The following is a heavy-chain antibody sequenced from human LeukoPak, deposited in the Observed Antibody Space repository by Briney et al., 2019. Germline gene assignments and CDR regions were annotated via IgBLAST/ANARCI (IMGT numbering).Heavy chain of an antibody. Sequence: GRSLRLSCAASGFTFSSYWMTWVRQAPGKGLEWVANIKTDGSQIYYVDSVKGRFTISRDNSKNTLYLQINSLRDEDTAVYYCAKDHLPGIVVADRDYWGQGTLVTVSS. CDR1: GFTFSSYW. CDR2: IKTDGSQI. V-gene: IGHV3-7*03. D-gene: IGHD6-19*01. CDR3: AKDHLPGIVVADRDY. J-gene: IGHJ4*02.